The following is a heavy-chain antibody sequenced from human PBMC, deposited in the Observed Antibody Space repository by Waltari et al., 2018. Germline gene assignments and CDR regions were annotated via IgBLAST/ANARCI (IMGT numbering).Heavy chain of an antibody. D-gene: IGHD3-22*01. Sequence: QVQLVQSGAEVKKPGSSVKVSCKASGGTFSSYTISWVRQAPGQGLEWMGRIIPSLGIANYAQKFQGRVTITADKSTSTAYMELSSLRSEDTAVYYCATSYYYDSSGIWHWGQGTLVTVSS. V-gene: IGHV1-69*02. CDR3: ATSYYYDSSGIWH. J-gene: IGHJ4*02. CDR2: IIPSLGIA. CDR1: GGTFSSYT.